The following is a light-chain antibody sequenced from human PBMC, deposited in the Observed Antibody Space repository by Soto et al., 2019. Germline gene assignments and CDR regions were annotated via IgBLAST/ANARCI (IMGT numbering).Light chain of an antibody. J-gene: IGKJ5*01. CDR3: QQRSNWPPIT. Sequence: EIVLTQSPATLYLSPGERATLSCRASQSVSSYLAWYQQKPGQAPRLLIYDASNRATGIPAMFSGSGSGTDFTLTIGSLEPEDFVVYYCQQRSNWPPITFGQGTRLEI. CDR2: DAS. CDR1: QSVSSY. V-gene: IGKV3-11*01.